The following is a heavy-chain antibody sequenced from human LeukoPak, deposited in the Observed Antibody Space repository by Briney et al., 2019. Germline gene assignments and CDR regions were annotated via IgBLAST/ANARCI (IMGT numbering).Heavy chain of an antibody. CDR2: IYYSGST. V-gene: IGHV4-39*01. D-gene: IGHD4-17*01. CDR1: GGSISSSSYY. J-gene: IGHJ4*02. Sequence: SETLSLTCTVSGGSISSSSYYWGWIRQPPGKGQEWIGSIYYSGSTYYNPSLKSRVTISVDTSKNQFSLKLSSVTAADTAVYYCARLTQAGDYEDYWGQGTLVTVSS. CDR3: ARLTQAGDYEDY.